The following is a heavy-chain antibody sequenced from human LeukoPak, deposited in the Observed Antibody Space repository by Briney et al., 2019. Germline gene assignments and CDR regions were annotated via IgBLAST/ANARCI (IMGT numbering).Heavy chain of an antibody. CDR1: GFTFSDSW. D-gene: IGHD3-16*01. V-gene: IGHV3-7*01. Sequence: GGSLRLSCAASGFTFSDSWMSWVRQAPGKGLEWVANMNQVGSEEDYVDSVKGRFTISRDNARNSLYLQMGSLRAEDTAVYYCATYTHWVAGDVWGQGTTVTVSS. CDR3: ATYTHWVAGDV. CDR2: MNQVGSEE. J-gene: IGHJ6*02.